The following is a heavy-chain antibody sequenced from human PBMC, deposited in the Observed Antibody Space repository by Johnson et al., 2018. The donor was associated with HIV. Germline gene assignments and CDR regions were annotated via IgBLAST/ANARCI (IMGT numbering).Heavy chain of an antibody. J-gene: IGHJ3*02. V-gene: IGHV3-30*19. CDR1: GFTFSSYG. CDR2: ISHEGIHK. D-gene: IGHD6-13*01. Sequence: QVQLVESGGGVVQPGRSLRLSCAASGFTFSSYGMHWVRQAPGKGLEWVAVISHEGIHKFYADSVKGRFTISRDNSKNNLFLEMNSLRAEDTAVYYCAREKIAVAGLDAFDIWGQGTMVTVSS. CDR3: AREKIAVAGLDAFDI.